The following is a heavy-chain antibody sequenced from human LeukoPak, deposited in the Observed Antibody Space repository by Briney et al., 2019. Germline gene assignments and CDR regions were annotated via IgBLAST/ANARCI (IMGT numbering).Heavy chain of an antibody. CDR1: GFTFSSYA. CDR2: ISGSGGST. Sequence: GGSLRLSCAASGFTFSSYAMSWVRRAPGKGLEWVSAISGSGGSTYYADSVKGRFTISRDNDKSSLYLEMHSLRVEDTAVYYCAREVRSANYYDSSGYFNYWGRGTLVTVAS. D-gene: IGHD3-22*01. V-gene: IGHV3-23*01. J-gene: IGHJ4*02. CDR3: AREVRSANYYDSSGYFNY.